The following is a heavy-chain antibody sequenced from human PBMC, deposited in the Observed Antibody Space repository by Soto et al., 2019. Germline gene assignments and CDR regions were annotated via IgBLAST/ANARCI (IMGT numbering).Heavy chain of an antibody. J-gene: IGHJ3*02. CDR3: ARGGLRRGSSGWYFAFDI. CDR2: IIPIFGTA. CDR1: GGTFSSYA. D-gene: IGHD6-19*01. Sequence: ASVKVSCKASGGTFSSYAISWVRQAPGQGLEWMGGIIPIFGTANYAQKFQGRVTITADTSTGTAYMELSSLRSEDTAVYYCARGGLRRGSSGWYFAFDIWSQGTMVTVSS. V-gene: IGHV1-69*06.